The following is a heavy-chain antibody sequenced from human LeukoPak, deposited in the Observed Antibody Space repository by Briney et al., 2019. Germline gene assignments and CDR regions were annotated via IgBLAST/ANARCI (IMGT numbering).Heavy chain of an antibody. J-gene: IGHJ5*02. V-gene: IGHV4-39*01. CDR2: VYYTGSA. D-gene: IGHD3-10*01. CDR1: GGSISSTSYH. CDR3: ARYASGSYYWFDP. Sequence: SETLSLTCTASGGSISSTSYHWAWIRQPPGKGLEWIATVYYTGSAYYNPSLKSRVTISVDTSKSQFSLKLSSVTTADTALYYCARYASGSYYWFDPWGQGTLVTVSS.